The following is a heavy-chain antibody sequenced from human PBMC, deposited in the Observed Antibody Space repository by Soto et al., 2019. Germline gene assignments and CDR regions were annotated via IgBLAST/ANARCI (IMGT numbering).Heavy chain of an antibody. V-gene: IGHV4-34*01. CDR3: ARGRPYYDILTGYYTLYIWFEP. D-gene: IGHD3-9*01. CDR2: INHSGRT. Sequence: SETLSLTCAVYGGSFSGYYWSWIRQPPGKGLEWMGEINHSGRTNYSPSLKSRVTISVDTSRHQFSLELSSVTAADTAVYYCARGRPYYDILTGYYTLYIWFEPLGQGTLVTVSS. J-gene: IGHJ5*01. CDR1: GGSFSGYY.